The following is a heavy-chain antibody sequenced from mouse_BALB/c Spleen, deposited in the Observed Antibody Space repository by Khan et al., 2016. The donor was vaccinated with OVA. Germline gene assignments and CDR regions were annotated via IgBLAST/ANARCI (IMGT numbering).Heavy chain of an antibody. Sequence: VQLKQSGAELGRPGSSVKLSCKTSGSTFTSYGIKWVKQRPGQGLEWIGYIYPGNGYTEYNERFQGKAILTSDTSSSTAYMQRSSLTSEDSAMYFCTTAYYRYYFDYWGQGTILTVSS. V-gene: IGHV1S134*01. CDR3: TTAYYRYYFDY. CDR1: GSTFTSYG. J-gene: IGHJ2*01. D-gene: IGHD2-14*01. CDR2: IYPGNGYT.